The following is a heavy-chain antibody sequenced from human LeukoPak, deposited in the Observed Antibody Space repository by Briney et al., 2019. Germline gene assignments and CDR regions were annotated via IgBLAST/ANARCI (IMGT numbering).Heavy chain of an antibody. CDR3: ARDGGDSWYDYGDYVVGYY. CDR1: GGSISSYY. Sequence: SETLSLTCTVSGGSISSYYWSWIRQPPGKGLEWIGYIYYSGSTNYNPSLKSRVTISVDTSKNQFSLKLSSVTAADTAVYYCARDGGDSWYDYGDYVVGYYWGQGTLVTVSS. V-gene: IGHV4-59*01. CDR2: IYYSGST. D-gene: IGHD4-17*01. J-gene: IGHJ4*02.